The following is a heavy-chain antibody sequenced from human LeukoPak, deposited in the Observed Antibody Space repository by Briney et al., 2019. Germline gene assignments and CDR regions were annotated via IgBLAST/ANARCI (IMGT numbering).Heavy chain of an antibody. J-gene: IGHJ5*02. CDR1: GYTFTGYY. D-gene: IGHD3-10*01. V-gene: IGHV1-2*02. Sequence: ASVKVSFKASGYTFTGYYIHWVRQAPGQGLEWMAWINPNSGATNYAQKFQGRVTMTRDTSISTAYMELSRLTSDDTAVYFCARGRFGEWDNWFDPWGQGTLVTVSS. CDR2: INPNSGAT. CDR3: ARGRFGEWDNWFDP.